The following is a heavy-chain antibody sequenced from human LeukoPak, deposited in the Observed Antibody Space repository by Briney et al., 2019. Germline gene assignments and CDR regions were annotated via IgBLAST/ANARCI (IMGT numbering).Heavy chain of an antibody. V-gene: IGHV4-4*07. CDR2: IYASGST. D-gene: IGHD6-13*01. J-gene: IGHJ2*01. CDR3: VREGGITAAGTLYCYFDP. CDR1: GGYISGYY. Sequence: SETLSLTCTVSGGYISGYYWSWIRQPAGKGLEWIGRIYASGSTNYNPSLKRRVTMSVDTSKKQFSLKLSSVTAADTAMYYCVREGGITAAGTLYCYFDPWGRGTLVTVSS.